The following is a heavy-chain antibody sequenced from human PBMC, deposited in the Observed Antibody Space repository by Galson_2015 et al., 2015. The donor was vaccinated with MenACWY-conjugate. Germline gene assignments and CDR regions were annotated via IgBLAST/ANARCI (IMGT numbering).Heavy chain of an antibody. CDR3: AKDRHPDGVWNFDY. J-gene: IGHJ4*02. D-gene: IGHD4-17*01. V-gene: IGHV3-23*01. CDR2: IYGSGHRDT. Sequence: SLRLSCAASGFTFYTYTMSWVRQSPGKGLEWVAGIYGSGHRDTIYADSVKGRFTISRDESNNLVYLQMTSLRVEDTAVYYCAKDRHPDGVWNFDYWGQGILVTVSS. CDR1: GFTFYTYT.